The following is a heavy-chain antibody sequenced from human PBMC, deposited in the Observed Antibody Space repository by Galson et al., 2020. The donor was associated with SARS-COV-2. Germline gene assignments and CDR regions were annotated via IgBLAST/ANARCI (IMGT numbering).Heavy chain of an antibody. Sequence: QLGESLKISCAASGFTFSSYWMNWFRQAPGKGLEWVASVNQYESEKYYVDSVKGRFTISRDNAKNSLYLQMNSLRPDDTAVFYCARSGEGRYFDLPHSTSYWGQGTLVTVSS. CDR1: GFTFSSYW. CDR3: ARSGEGRYFDLPHSTSY. D-gene: IGHD3-9*01. CDR2: VNQYESEK. J-gene: IGHJ4*02. V-gene: IGHV3-7*01.